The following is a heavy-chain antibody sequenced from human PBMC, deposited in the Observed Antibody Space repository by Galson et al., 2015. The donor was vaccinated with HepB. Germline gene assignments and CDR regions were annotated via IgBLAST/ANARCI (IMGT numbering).Heavy chain of an antibody. V-gene: IGHV3-23*01. CDR3: AKVTRISISRHHDVAGRYYYYMDV. Sequence: SLRLSCAASGFTFSSYAMSWVRQAPGKGLEWVSAISCSGSSTYYPAPVKGRFTISRDNSKNTLYQQMNSLRAEDTAVYYWAKVTRISISRHHDVAGRYYYYMDVWGKGTTVTVSS. CDR2: ISCSGSST. J-gene: IGHJ6*03. D-gene: IGHD6-6*01. CDR1: GFTFSSYA.